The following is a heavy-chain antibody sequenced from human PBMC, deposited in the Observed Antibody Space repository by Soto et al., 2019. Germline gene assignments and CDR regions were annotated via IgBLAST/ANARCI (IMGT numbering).Heavy chain of an antibody. D-gene: IGHD3-10*01. V-gene: IGHV1-69*01. CDR3: ARQEFSDQYYYGMDV. CDR1: GGTFSIYA. J-gene: IGHJ6*02. Sequence: QVQLVQSGAEVKKPWSSVKVSCKASGGTFSIYALSWVRQAPGQGLEWMGGIIPISGIANYAQKFQGRVTITADESTSTVYMEMSSLRSEDTAVYYCARQEFSDQYYYGMDVWGQGTTVTVSS. CDR2: IIPISGIA.